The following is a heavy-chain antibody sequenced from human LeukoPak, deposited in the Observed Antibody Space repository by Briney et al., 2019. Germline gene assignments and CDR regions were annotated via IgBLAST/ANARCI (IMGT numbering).Heavy chain of an antibody. V-gene: IGHV3-7*01. D-gene: IGHD4-17*01. CDR2: IYQDGCEK. CDR1: LLTLRNHW. CDR3: AREGDGDYHR. Sequence: GWALRLYCAASLLTLRNHWMTGLHHSPGKGLERVANIYQDGCEKHYVLAVKGLLSIPRDNAKNSVYLQMNSLRVEDTALYFCAREGDGDYHRWGRGTMVGVCS. J-gene: IGHJ3*01.